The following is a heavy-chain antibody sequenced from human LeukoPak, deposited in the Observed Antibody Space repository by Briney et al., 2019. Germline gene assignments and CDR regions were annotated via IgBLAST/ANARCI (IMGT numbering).Heavy chain of an antibody. CDR1: GFTFSRYA. CDR3: ARDQGTRSGWSHDFDY. Sequence: GGSLRLSCSASGFTFSRYAMHWVRQAPGKGLEWVAVISYDGSNKYYADSVKGRFTISRDNSKNTLYLQMNSLRAEDTAVYYCARDQGTRSGWSHDFDYWGQGTLVTVSS. CDR2: ISYDGSNK. J-gene: IGHJ4*02. D-gene: IGHD6-19*01. V-gene: IGHV3-30-3*01.